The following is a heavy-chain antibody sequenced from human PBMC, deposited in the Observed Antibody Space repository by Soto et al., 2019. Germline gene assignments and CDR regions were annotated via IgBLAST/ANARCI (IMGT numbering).Heavy chain of an antibody. CDR3: ARDRYEYGSGSTIDY. CDR1: GGTFSSYT. J-gene: IGHJ4*02. D-gene: IGHD3-10*01. Sequence: QVQLVQSGAEVKNPGSSVKVSCKASGGTFSSYTVSWVLQAPGQGLEWMGRIVPILGVPNYAQRFQGRVTITADKGTNTAYMELSSLRSEDTAVYYCARDRYEYGSGSTIDYWGQGTLVTVSS. CDR2: IVPILGVP. V-gene: IGHV1-69*08.